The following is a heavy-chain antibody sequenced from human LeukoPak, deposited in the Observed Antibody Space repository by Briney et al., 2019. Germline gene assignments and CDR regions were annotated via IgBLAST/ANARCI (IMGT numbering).Heavy chain of an antibody. V-gene: IGHV4-59*01. Sequence: SQTLSLTCTVSGGSMSRYYWSWIRQPPGKGLEWIGYMYYSGSTKYNPSLKSRVTISVDTSKNQFSLKLSSVTAADTAVYYCARSSTGSYFDYWGQGTLVTVSS. CDR2: MYYSGST. CDR1: GGSMSRYY. J-gene: IGHJ4*02. D-gene: IGHD3-3*02. CDR3: ARSSTGSYFDY.